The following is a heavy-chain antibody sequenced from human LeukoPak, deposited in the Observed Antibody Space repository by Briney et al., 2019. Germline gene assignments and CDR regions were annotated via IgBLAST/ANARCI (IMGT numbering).Heavy chain of an antibody. J-gene: IGHJ4*02. Sequence: GGSLRLSCAASGFTFSICAMSWVRQAPGKGLVWVSRIASDGSSTTYADSVKGRFSISRDNAKNTLYLQMNSLRVEDTAVYYCARGRPHGNDYWGQGTLVTVSS. CDR2: IASDGSST. CDR1: GFTFSICA. D-gene: IGHD4-23*01. CDR3: ARGRPHGNDY. V-gene: IGHV3-74*01.